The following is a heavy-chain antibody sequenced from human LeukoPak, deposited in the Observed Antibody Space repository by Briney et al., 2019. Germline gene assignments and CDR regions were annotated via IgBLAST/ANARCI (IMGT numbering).Heavy chain of an antibody. J-gene: IGHJ4*02. CDR3: VRAVVRPKPCYVDS. D-gene: IGHD6-6*01. CDR2: ISETV. Sequence: PRGSLRLSCIASGVVFSRDIMNWVRQALGKGLEWVAHISETVYYADTAQGRFTISRDNAKNSLYLQMSNRRVDDTAMHYCVRAVVRPKPCYVDSWGRGTRVSVSS. CDR1: GVVFSRDI. V-gene: IGHV3-48*04.